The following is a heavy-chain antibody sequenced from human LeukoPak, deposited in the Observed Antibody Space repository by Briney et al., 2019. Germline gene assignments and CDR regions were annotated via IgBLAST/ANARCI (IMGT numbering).Heavy chain of an antibody. CDR1: GFTFDDYG. V-gene: IGHV3-20*04. CDR3: ARDLRIQLWLLEGYYYYYGMDV. D-gene: IGHD5-18*01. Sequence: RTGGSLRLSCAASGFTFDDYGMSWVRQAPGKGLEWVSGINWNGGSTGYADSVKGRFTISGDNSKNTLYLQMNSLRAEDTAVYYCARDLRIQLWLLEGYYYYYGMDVWGQGTTVTVSS. J-gene: IGHJ6*02. CDR2: INWNGGST.